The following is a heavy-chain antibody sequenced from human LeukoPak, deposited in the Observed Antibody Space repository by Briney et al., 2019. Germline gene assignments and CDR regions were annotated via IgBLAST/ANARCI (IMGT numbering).Heavy chain of an antibody. CDR1: GGSISSYY. J-gene: IGHJ4*02. Sequence: SETLSLTCTVSGGSISSYYWSWIRQPPGKGLEWIGYIYYSGSTNYNPSLKSRVTISVDTSKNQFSLKLSSVTAADTAVYYCAREAAAATGLDYWGQGTLVTVSS. CDR3: AREAAAATGLDY. V-gene: IGHV4-59*01. CDR2: IYYSGST. D-gene: IGHD6-13*01.